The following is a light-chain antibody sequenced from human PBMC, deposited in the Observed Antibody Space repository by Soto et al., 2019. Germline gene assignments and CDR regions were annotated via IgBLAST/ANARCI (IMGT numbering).Light chain of an antibody. J-gene: IGKJ5*01. CDR3: QQYSIYPIT. CDR1: QSISSW. CDR2: KAS. V-gene: IGKV1-5*03. Sequence: DIQMTQSPSTLSVSVGDRVTITCRASQSISSWLAWYQQKPGKAPKSLIYKASSLESGVPSRFSGSGSGTEFTLTISSLQPDDFATYYCQQYSIYPITFGRGTRLEIK.